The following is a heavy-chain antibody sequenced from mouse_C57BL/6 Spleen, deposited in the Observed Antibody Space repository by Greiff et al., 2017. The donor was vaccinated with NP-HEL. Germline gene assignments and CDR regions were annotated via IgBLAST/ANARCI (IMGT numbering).Heavy chain of an antibody. V-gene: IGHV5-6*01. CDR1: GFTFSSYG. CDR2: ISSGGSYT. D-gene: IGHD2-5*01. J-gene: IGHJ4*01. CDR3: ARQGDSNYGYYYAMDY. Sequence: EVQGVESGGDLVKPGGSLKLSCAASGFTFSSYGMSWVRQTPDKRLEWVATISSGGSYTYYPDSVKGRFTISRDHAKNTLYLQKSSLKSEDTAMYYCARQGDSNYGYYYAMDYWGQGTSVTVSS.